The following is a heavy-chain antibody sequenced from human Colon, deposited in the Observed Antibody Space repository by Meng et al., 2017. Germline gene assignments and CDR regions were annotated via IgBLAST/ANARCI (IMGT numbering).Heavy chain of an antibody. CDR1: GFTFSSYS. Sequence: GGSLRLSCAASGFTFSSYSMNWFRQAPGKGLEWVSSISSSSSYIYYADSVKGRFTISRDNAKNTLYLQMNSLRAEDTAVYYCARDQRGAYRSYYGSSLFDPWGQGTLVTVSS. D-gene: IGHD3-10*01. V-gene: IGHV3-21*01. J-gene: IGHJ5*02. CDR2: ISSSSSYI. CDR3: ARDQRGAYRSYYGSSLFDP.